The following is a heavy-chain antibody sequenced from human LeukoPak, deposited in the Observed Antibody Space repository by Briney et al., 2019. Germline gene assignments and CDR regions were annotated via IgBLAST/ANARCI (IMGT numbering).Heavy chain of an antibody. J-gene: IGHJ4*02. CDR2: INHNNSAT. V-gene: IGHV1-2*02. D-gene: IGHD3-3*01. CDR3: ARGSETYYDFWSGSSFDY. Sequence: ASLKVSCTASGYTFTGYYIHWVRQAPGQGLDWMGWINHNNSATKYAHTFQGRVTMTRDTPISRAYMELTRLRSDDTAVYYCARGSETYYDFWSGSSFDYWGQGTLVTVSS. CDR1: GYTFTGYY.